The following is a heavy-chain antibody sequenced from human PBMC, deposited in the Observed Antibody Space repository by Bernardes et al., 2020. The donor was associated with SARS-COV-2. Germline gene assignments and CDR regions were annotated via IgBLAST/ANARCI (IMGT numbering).Heavy chain of an antibody. V-gene: IGHV3-11*01. Sequence: GGSLRLSCAASGFTFSDYYMSWIRQAPGKGLEWVSYISSSGSSIYYADSVKGRFTISRDNAKNSLYLQMNSLRAEDTAVYYCARDRAPLIYDFWSGYTPGWFDPWGQGTLVTVSS. CDR2: ISSSGSSI. CDR3: ARDRAPLIYDFWSGYTPGWFDP. CDR1: GFTFSDYY. J-gene: IGHJ5*02. D-gene: IGHD3-3*01.